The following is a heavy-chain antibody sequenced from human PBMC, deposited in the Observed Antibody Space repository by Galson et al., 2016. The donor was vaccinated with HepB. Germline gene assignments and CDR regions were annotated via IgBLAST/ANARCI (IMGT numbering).Heavy chain of an antibody. CDR1: GGSISSSSSY. Sequence: ETLSLTCTVSGGSISSSSSYWGWIRQPPGKGLEWIGNMYYSGSTYYKSSLKSRVAMSVDMSKNQFSLKLTSVTAADTTVYYCARHISRVDTAMVLWGQGTLVIVSS. J-gene: IGHJ4*02. V-gene: IGHV4-39*01. D-gene: IGHD5-18*01. CDR2: MYYSGST. CDR3: ARHISRVDTAMVL.